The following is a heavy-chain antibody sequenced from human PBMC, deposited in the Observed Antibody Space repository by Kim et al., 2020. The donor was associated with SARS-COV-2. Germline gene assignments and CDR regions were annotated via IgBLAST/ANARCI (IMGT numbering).Heavy chain of an antibody. J-gene: IGHJ5*02. CDR1: GYTFTSYD. CDR3: ARGFPHPLELRITMVRGVPLGNWFDP. V-gene: IGHV1-8*01. Sequence: ASVKVSCKASGYTFTSYDINWVRQATGQGLEWMGWMNPNSGNTGYAQKFQGRVTMTRNTSISTAYMELSSLRSEDTAVYYCARGFPHPLELRITMVRGVPLGNWFDPWGQGTLVTVSS. CDR2: MNPNSGNT. D-gene: IGHD3-10*01.